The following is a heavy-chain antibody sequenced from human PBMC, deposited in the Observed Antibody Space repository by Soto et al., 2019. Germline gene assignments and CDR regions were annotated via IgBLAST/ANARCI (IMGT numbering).Heavy chain of an antibody. D-gene: IGHD3-3*01. V-gene: IGHV1-18*01. CDR3: ARDLGYYDLWSGQIFNL. CDR1: GYTFTSYG. Sequence: GASVKVSCKASGYTFTSYGISWVRQAPGQGLEWMGWISAYNGNTNYAQKLQGRVTMTTDTSTSTAYMELRSLRSDDTAVYYCARDLGYYDLWSGQIFNLWGQGTLVTVS. J-gene: IGHJ5*02. CDR2: ISAYNGNT.